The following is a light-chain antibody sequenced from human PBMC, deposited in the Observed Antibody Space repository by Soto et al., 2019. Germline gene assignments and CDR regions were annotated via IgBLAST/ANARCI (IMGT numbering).Light chain of an antibody. CDR1: QSVSGN. J-gene: IGKJ5*01. CDR2: GAS. Sequence: EIVMTQSPATLSVSPGERATLSCRASQSVSGNLAWYQQKPGQAPRLLIYGASTRATGIPARFSGSGSGTDFTLTITTLQSEDFAVYYCQQYNNWPPNFGQGTRLEIK. V-gene: IGKV3-15*01. CDR3: QQYNNWPPN.